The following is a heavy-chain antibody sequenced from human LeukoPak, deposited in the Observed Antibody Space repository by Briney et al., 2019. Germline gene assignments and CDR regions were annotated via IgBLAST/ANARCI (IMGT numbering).Heavy chain of an antibody. CDR3: ARDHGSGSYYGYYYGMDV. Sequence: ASVKVSCKSSGYTFTGYYMHWVRQAPGQGLEWMGWINPNTGGINYAQKLQGRVTMTTDTSTSTAYMELRSLRSDDTAVYYCARDHGSGSYYGYYYGMDVWGQGTTVTVSS. CDR2: INPNTGGI. CDR1: GYTFTGYY. D-gene: IGHD3-10*01. V-gene: IGHV1-2*02. J-gene: IGHJ6*02.